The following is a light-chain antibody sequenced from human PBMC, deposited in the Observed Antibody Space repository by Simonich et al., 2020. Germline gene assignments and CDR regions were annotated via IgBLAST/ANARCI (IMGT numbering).Light chain of an antibody. Sequence: DIVMTQSPDFLAVSLGERAPINCKSSQSVLYSSNNKNYLPWYLQKPVQSPQLMTYEVSNRFSGVPDRFSGSGSGTDFTLKISRVEAEDVGVYYCMQSIQLPWTFGQGTKVEIK. CDR2: EVS. J-gene: IGKJ1*01. CDR3: MQSIQLPWT. CDR1: QSVLYSSNNKNY. V-gene: IGKV2D-29*02.